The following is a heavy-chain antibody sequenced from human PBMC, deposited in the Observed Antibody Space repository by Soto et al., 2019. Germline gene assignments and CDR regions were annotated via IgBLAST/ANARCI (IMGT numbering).Heavy chain of an antibody. D-gene: IGHD3-10*01. J-gene: IGHJ6*02. CDR1: GFTFSSYA. CDR3: ARDVLGSGFGERYYYYGMDV. CDR2: FSSNGGST. V-gene: IGHV3-64*01. Sequence: PGGSLRLSCAASGFTFSSYAMHWVRQAPGKGLEYVSAFSSNGGSTYYANSVKGRFTISRDNSKNTLYLQMGSLRAEDMAVYYCARDVLGSGFGERYYYYGMDVWAQGNTVTVSS.